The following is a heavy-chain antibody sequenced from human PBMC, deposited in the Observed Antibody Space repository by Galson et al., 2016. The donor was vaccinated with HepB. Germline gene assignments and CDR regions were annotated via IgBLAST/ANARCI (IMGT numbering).Heavy chain of an antibody. Sequence: SLRLSCAVSGLTFRDHAMSWVRQAPGQGLEWVSSISISGDTTNYADSLRGRFTISRDNSKNTLYLQMNSLRAEDTAVYYCSRYSYGDYYFDYWGQGTLVTVSS. V-gene: IGHV3-23*01. CDR2: ISISGDTT. J-gene: IGHJ4*02. D-gene: IGHD5-18*01. CDR3: SRYSYGDYYFDY. CDR1: GLTFRDHA.